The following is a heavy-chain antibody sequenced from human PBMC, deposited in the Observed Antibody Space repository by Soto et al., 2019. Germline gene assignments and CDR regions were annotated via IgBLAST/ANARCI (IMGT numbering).Heavy chain of an antibody. Sequence: SETLSLTCTVSGDSISDYYWSWIRQPAGKGLEWIGRIYTTGSTDYNPSLKSRVTISIDMSKNQFSLKVTSMTAADTAVYYCGRVVEGATRHTDLDSWGQGTLVTVSS. CDR2: IYTTGST. CDR1: GDSISDYY. CDR3: GRVVEGATRHTDLDS. V-gene: IGHV4-4*07. J-gene: IGHJ5*01. D-gene: IGHD2-21*01.